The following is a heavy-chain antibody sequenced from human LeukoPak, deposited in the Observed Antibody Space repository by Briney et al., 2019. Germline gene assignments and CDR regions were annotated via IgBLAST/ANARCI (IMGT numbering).Heavy chain of an antibody. Sequence: KPSETLSLTCTVSGGSISSSSYYWGWIRQPPGKGLEWIVSIYYSVSTYYNTSLKSRGTISLDTSKNQFSLKLSSVTAADTAVYYCASKPRVNSGSYWWYFDYWGQGTLVTVSS. CDR2: IYYSVST. CDR1: GGSISSSSYY. CDR3: ASKPRVNSGSYWWYFDY. J-gene: IGHJ4*02. D-gene: IGHD3-10*01. V-gene: IGHV4-39*01.